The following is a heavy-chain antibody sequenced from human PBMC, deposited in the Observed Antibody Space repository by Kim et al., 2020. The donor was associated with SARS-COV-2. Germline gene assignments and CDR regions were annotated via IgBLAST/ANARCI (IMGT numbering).Heavy chain of an antibody. D-gene: IGHD4-17*01. J-gene: IGHJ4*02. CDR1: GFTFSSYW. V-gene: IGHV3-74*01. CDR2: INSDGSST. Sequence: GGSLRLSCAASGFTFSSYWMHWVRQAPGKGLVGVSRINSDGSSTIYADSVKGRFTISRDNAKNTLYLQMNSLRAEDTAVYYCARGKTPAAVTPFDSWGQGTLGTVSS. CDR3: ARGKTPAAVTPFDS.